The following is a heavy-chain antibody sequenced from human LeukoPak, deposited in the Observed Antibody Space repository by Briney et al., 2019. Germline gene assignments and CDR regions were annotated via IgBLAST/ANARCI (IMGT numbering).Heavy chain of an antibody. V-gene: IGHV3-7*02. D-gene: IGHD2-21*02. CDR3: ARTPYCGGDCSSAEYFQH. CDR1: GFTFSSYW. CDR2: IKQDGSEK. J-gene: IGHJ1*01. Sequence: GGSLRLSCAASGFTFSSYWMTWVRQAPGKGLEWVANIKQDGSEKYYVDSVKGRFTISRDNAKNSLYLQMNSLTAEDTAVYYCARTPYCGGDCSSAEYFQHWGQGTLVTVSS.